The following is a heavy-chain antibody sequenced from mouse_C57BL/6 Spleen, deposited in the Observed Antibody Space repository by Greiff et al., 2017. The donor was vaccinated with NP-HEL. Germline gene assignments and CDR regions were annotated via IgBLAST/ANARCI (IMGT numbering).Heavy chain of an antibody. Sequence: QVQLQQSGAELVKPGASVKISCKASGYAFSSYWMNWVKQRPGKGLEWIGQIYPGDGDTNYNGKFKGKATLTADKSSSTAYMQLSSLTSEDSAVYCCARLYYGSSYYAMDYWGQGTSVTVSS. CDR2: IYPGDGDT. J-gene: IGHJ4*01. CDR1: GYAFSSYW. V-gene: IGHV1-80*01. CDR3: ARLYYGSSYYAMDY. D-gene: IGHD1-1*01.